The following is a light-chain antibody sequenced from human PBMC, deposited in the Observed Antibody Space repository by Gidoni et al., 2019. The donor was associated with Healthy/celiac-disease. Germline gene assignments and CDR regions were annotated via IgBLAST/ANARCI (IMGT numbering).Light chain of an antibody. J-gene: IGLJ2*01. V-gene: IGLV3-1*01. CDR3: QAWDSRIAV. CDR2: QDS. CDR1: TLGDKY. Sequence: SYELTQPPSVSVSPGQTASITCSGDTLGDKYACWYQQKPAQSPVLVTYQDSKRPSGIPARFSGSNARNTATLTISGTQAMDEADYYCQAWDSRIAVFVGGTKLTVL.